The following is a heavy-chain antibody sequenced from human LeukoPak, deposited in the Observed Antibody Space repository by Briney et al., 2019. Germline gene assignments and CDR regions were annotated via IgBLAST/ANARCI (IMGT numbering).Heavy chain of an antibody. Sequence: ASVKVSCKPSGYTFTHYFTHWVRQAPGQGLEWMGWIDPRNGGTHYAQKFQGRVTMAWYTSISTAYMELSSLRSDDTAMYYCAKLVISGSYWDFDSWGQGTLVTVSS. CDR2: IDPRNGGT. V-gene: IGHV1-2*02. D-gene: IGHD1-26*01. CDR1: GYTFTHYF. CDR3: AKLVISGSYWDFDS. J-gene: IGHJ4*02.